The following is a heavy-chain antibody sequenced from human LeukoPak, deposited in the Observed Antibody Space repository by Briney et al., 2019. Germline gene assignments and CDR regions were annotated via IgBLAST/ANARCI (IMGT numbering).Heavy chain of an antibody. CDR1: GGTFSSYA. V-gene: IGHV1-69*06. CDR3: ARDLRRIAAAGRRENWFDP. Sequence: SVKVSCKASGGTFSSYAISWVRQAPGQGLKWMGGIIPIFGTANYAQKFQGRVTITADKSTSTAYMELSSLRSEDTAVYYCARDLRRIAAAGRRENWFDPWGQGTLVTVSS. D-gene: IGHD6-13*01. CDR2: IIPIFGTA. J-gene: IGHJ5*02.